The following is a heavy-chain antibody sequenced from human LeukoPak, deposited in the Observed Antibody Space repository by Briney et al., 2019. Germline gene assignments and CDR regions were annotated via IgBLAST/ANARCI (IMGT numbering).Heavy chain of an antibody. CDR1: GSTFTSSG. CDR3: WRGPTCNGYCSSTSCEVCWFDG. D-gene: IGHD2-2*01. J-gene: IGHJ5*02. CDR2: ISAYNSNK. V-gene: IGHV1-18*01. Sequence: ASVKLSCKASGSTFTSSGISWIRQPQAPGLERKGCISAYNSNKNYAQKLQGRVTITTDPSTSTAYIELRRLRSDNTGVYYGWRGPTCNGYCSSTSCEVCWFDGWGEGSLVTVSS.